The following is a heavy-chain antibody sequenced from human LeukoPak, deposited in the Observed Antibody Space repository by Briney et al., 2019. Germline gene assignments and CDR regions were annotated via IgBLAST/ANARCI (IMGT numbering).Heavy chain of an antibody. V-gene: IGHV3-9*01. Sequence: QTGGSLRLSCAASGFTFDDYAMHWVRHAPGKGLEWVSGISWNSGSIGYADSVKGRFTISRDNAKNSLYLQMNSLRAEDTALYYCAKSSGPSYYYYGMDVWGQGTTVTVSS. D-gene: IGHD6-19*01. CDR3: AKSSGPSYYYYGMDV. CDR2: ISWNSGSI. J-gene: IGHJ6*02. CDR1: GFTFDDYA.